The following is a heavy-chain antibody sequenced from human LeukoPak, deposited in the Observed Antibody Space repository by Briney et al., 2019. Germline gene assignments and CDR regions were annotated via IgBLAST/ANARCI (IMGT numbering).Heavy chain of an antibody. Sequence: SQTLSLTCAISRYSVSSNSATWNWIRQSPSRGLEWLGRTHYRSKWYNDYAPSVKSRVTINPDTSRNEFFLQLNSVTPEDTAVYYCARSLSGMDYWGQGTLVTVSS. CDR3: ARSLSGMDY. CDR2: THYRSKWYN. V-gene: IGHV6-1*01. CDR1: RYSVSSNSAT. J-gene: IGHJ4*02.